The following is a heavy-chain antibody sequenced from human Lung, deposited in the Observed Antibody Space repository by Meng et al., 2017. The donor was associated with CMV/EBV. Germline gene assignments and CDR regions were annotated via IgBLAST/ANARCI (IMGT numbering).Heavy chain of an antibody. J-gene: IGHJ5*02. D-gene: IGHD3-16*01. CDR2: IYYSGST. CDR3: ARGLKYYDYVWWT. CDR1: GGSISSGGYY. Sequence: SCTVSGGSISSGGYYWSWIRQHPGKGLEWIGYIYYSGSTYYNPSLKSRVTISVDTSKNQFSLKLSSVTAADTAVYYCARGLKYYDYVWWTWGQGXLVTVSS. V-gene: IGHV4-31*02.